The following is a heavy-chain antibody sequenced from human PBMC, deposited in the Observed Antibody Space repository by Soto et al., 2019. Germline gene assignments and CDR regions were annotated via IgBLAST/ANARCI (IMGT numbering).Heavy chain of an antibody. V-gene: IGHV3-73*01. CDR1: GFTFSGSA. D-gene: IGHD6-19*01. Sequence: LGGSLRLSCAASGFTFSGSAMHWVRQASGKGLEWVGRIRSKANSYATAYAASVKGRFTISRDDSKNTAYLQMNSLKTEDTAVYYCTSSTAVADPPGYWGQGTLVTVSS. J-gene: IGHJ4*02. CDR2: IRSKANSYAT. CDR3: TSSTAVADPPGY.